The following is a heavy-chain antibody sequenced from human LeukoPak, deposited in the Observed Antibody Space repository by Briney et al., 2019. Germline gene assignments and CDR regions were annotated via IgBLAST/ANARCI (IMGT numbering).Heavy chain of an antibody. CDR1: GGSISSYY. D-gene: IGHD3-10*01. CDR2: MYYTGST. V-gene: IGHV4-59*08. CDR3: ARLRTMVRGVMDY. Sequence: SETLSLTCTVSGGSISSYYWSWVRQPPGKGLEWVGSMYYTGSTNYNPSVKSRVTISVDTSKNQFSLKLSSVRAADTAVYYCARLRTMVRGVMDYWGQRTLVAVSS. J-gene: IGHJ4*02.